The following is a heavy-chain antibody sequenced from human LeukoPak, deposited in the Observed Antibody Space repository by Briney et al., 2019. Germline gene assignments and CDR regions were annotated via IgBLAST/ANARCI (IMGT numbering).Heavy chain of an antibody. V-gene: IGHV3-21*01. CDR1: GFTFSSYS. Sequence: PGGSLRLSCAASGFTFSSYSMNWVRQAPGKGLEGVSSISSSSSYIYYADSVKGRFTISRDNAKNSLYLQMNSLRAEDTAVYYCASVYYDSSGYLFDYWGQGTLVTVSS. CDR3: ASVYYDSSGYLFDY. J-gene: IGHJ4*02. CDR2: ISSSSSYI. D-gene: IGHD3-22*01.